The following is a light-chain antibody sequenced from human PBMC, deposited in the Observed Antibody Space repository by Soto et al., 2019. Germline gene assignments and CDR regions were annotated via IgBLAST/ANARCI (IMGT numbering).Light chain of an antibody. Sequence: QSVLTQPASVSGSPGQSITISCTGTSSNVGYYNYVSWYQQHPGKVPKLMIYDVSNRPSGVSNRFSGSKSGNTASLTISGLQAEDEADYYCSSYTTISTYVFGTGTKLTVV. CDR1: SSNVGYYNY. J-gene: IGLJ1*01. CDR2: DVS. CDR3: SSYTTISTYV. V-gene: IGLV2-14*01.